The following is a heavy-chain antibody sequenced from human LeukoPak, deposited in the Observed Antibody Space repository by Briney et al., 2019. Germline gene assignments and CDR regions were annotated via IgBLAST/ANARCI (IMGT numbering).Heavy chain of an antibody. CDR3: AGAAYDSSSPDY. J-gene: IGHJ4*02. D-gene: IGHD3-22*01. V-gene: IGHV4-59*01. CDR1: GGSISSYY. CDR2: IYYSGST. Sequence: PSETLSLTCTVSGGSISSYYWSWIRQPAGKGLEWIGYIYYSGSTNYNPSLKSRVTISVDTSKNQFSLKLSSVTAADTAVYYCAGAAYDSSSPDYWGQGTLVTVSS.